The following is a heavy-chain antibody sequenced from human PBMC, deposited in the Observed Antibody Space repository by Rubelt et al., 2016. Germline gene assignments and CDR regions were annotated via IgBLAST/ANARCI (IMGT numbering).Heavy chain of an antibody. D-gene: IGHD3-10*01. CDR1: RTGGYY. V-gene: IGHV4-61*08. CDR3: ARVQGGTYSYGSGGMDV. J-gene: IGHJ6*02. CDR2: IYYSGST. Sequence: RTGGYYWTWIRQHPGKSLEWIGYIYYSGSTNYNPSLKSRVTISVDTSKNQLSLTLSLVTAADTAVVYCARVQGGTYSYGSGGMDVWGQGTTVTVSS.